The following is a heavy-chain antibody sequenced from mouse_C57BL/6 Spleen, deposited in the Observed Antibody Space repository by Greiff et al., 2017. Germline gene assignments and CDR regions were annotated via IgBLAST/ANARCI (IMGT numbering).Heavy chain of an antibody. CDR1: GYAFSSYW. Sequence: VMLVESGAELVKPGASVKISCKASGYAFSSYWMNWVKQRPGKGLEWIGQIYPGDGDTKYNGKFKGKATLTADKSSSTAYMQLSSLTSEDSAVYFCARGVRQLTWFAYWGQGTLVTVSA. J-gene: IGHJ3*01. V-gene: IGHV1-80*01. D-gene: IGHD3-2*01. CDR3: ARGVRQLTWFAY. CDR2: IYPGDGDT.